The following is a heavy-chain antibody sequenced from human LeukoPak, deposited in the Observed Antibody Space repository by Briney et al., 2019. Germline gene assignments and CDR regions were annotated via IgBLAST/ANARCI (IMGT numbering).Heavy chain of an antibody. CDR2: IYYSGST. V-gene: IGHV4-30-4*01. Sequence: SQTLSLTCTVSGGSISSGDYYWSWIRQPPGTGLEWLGYIYYSGSTYYNPSLKSRVTISVDTSKNQFSLKLSSVTAADTAVYYCARGVRFLEWLYEVDYWGQGTLVTVSS. CDR3: ARGVRFLEWLYEVDY. CDR1: GGSISSGDYY. J-gene: IGHJ4*02. D-gene: IGHD3-3*01.